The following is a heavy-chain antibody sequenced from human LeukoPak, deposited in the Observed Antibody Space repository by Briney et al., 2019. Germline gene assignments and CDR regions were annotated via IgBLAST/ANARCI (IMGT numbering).Heavy chain of an antibody. V-gene: IGHV3-30*18. D-gene: IGHD4-17*01. CDR1: GFTFSSYG. Sequence: GGYLSLYCAASGFTFSSYGMHWVRQAPGKGLEWVAVISYDGSNKYYADSVKGRFTISRDNSKNTLYLQMNSLRAEDTAVYYCAKQGSQDTTVTTPGRVLYYFDYWGQGTLVTVSS. CDR2: ISYDGSNK. J-gene: IGHJ4*02. CDR3: AKQGSQDTTVTTPGRVLYYFDY.